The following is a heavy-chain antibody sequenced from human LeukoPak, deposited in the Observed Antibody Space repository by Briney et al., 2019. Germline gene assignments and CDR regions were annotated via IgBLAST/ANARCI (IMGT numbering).Heavy chain of an antibody. CDR3: VVVVEPPDSDGFDV. J-gene: IGHJ3*01. Sequence: GGSLRLSCVASGFTFGNSWVHWVRQAPGKGLVWVSLINADGSTTTYADSVKGRFTISRDNARNTLSLQMNSLTIEDTAVYYCVVVVEPPDSDGFDVWGQGTMITVSS. V-gene: IGHV3-74*01. D-gene: IGHD1-14*01. CDR2: INADGSTT. CDR1: GFTFGNSW.